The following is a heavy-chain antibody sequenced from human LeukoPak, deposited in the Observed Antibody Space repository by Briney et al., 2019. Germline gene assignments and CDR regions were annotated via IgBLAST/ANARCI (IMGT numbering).Heavy chain of an antibody. Sequence: PGRSLRLSCAASGFTFSSYAMHWVRQAPGKGLEWVAVISYDGSNKYYADSVKGRFTISRDNSKNTLYLQMNSLRAEDTAVYYCARESGSYYPANDYWGQGTLVTVSS. CDR1: GFTFSSYA. V-gene: IGHV3-30-3*01. CDR3: ARESGSYYPANDY. D-gene: IGHD1-26*01. J-gene: IGHJ4*02. CDR2: ISYDGSNK.